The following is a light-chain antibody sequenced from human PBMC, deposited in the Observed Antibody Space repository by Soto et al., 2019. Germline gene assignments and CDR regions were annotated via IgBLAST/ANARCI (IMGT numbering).Light chain of an antibody. V-gene: IGKV3-20*01. Sequence: EIVLTQSPDTLSLSPGERVTLSCRASQRMTNNFLAWFQQKPGLAPRLLIHGASTRASGVPDRFTGGGSGTDFVLTISRVEPEYFAVYYCQQYGRSPFTFGQGTKLQIK. CDR2: GAS. J-gene: IGKJ2*01. CDR3: QQYGRSPFT. CDR1: QRMTNNF.